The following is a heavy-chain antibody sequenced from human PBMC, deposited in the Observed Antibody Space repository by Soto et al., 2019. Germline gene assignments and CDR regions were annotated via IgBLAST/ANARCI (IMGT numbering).Heavy chain of an antibody. V-gene: IGHV4-59*01. J-gene: IGHJ4*02. Sequence: QVQLQESGPGLVKPSETLSLTCAVSGGSISSYYWSWIRQPPGKGLEWIGYFYYSGSTNYNPSLKSRVTISVDTSKNQFSLKLSSVTAADTAVYYCVRGALTTYFDYWGQGTLVTVSS. CDR1: GGSISSYY. CDR3: VRGALTTYFDY. CDR2: FYYSGST.